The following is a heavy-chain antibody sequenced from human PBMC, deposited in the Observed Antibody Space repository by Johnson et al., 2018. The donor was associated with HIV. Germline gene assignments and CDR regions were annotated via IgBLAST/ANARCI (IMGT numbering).Heavy chain of an antibody. Sequence: VQLVESGGGLIQPGGSLRLSCAASGFAVSSKTMSWVRQAPGKGLAWVSLIYGGGSKFYADSVMGRFTIPKDNSTNMVYLQRNSLRAEDTAVYHCARISVFYGGNFNPFEMWGQGTMVTVSS. CDR3: ARISVFYGGNFNPFEM. CDR1: GFAVSSKT. V-gene: IGHV3-53*01. D-gene: IGHD4-23*01. CDR2: IYGGGSK. J-gene: IGHJ3*02.